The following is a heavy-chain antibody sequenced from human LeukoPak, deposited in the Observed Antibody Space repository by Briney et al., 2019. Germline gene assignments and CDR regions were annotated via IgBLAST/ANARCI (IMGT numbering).Heavy chain of an antibody. Sequence: GGSLRLSCAASGFTFSSYAMSWVRQAPGKGLEWVSAISGSGGSTYYADSVKGRFTISRDNSKNTLYLQMDSLRVEDTAVYYCAKAVPDSSGHYYNYHWGQGTLVTVSS. D-gene: IGHD3-22*01. CDR1: GFTFSSYA. V-gene: IGHV3-23*01. CDR2: ISGSGGST. CDR3: AKAVPDSSGHYYNYH. J-gene: IGHJ4*02.